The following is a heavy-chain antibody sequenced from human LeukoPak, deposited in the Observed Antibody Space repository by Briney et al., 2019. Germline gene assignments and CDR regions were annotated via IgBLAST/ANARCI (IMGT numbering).Heavy chain of an antibody. CDR3: ARGGVAAAGDLDY. Sequence: SETLSLTCAVYGGSFSGYYWSWIRQPPGKGLEWIGEINHSGSTNYNPSLKSRVTISVDTSKNQFSLKLSSVTAADTAVYYCARGGVAAAGDLDYWGQGTLVTVSP. CDR2: INHSGST. J-gene: IGHJ4*02. V-gene: IGHV4-34*01. CDR1: GGSFSGYY. D-gene: IGHD6-13*01.